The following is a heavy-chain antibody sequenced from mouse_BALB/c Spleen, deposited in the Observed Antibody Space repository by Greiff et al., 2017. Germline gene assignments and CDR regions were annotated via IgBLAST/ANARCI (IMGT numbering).Heavy chain of an antibody. Sequence: QVQLQQPGAELVKPGASVKMSCKASGYTFTSYWMHWVKQRPGQGLEWIGVIDPSDSYTSYNQKFKGKATLTVDTSSSTAYMQLSSLTSEDSAVYYCTRRNGPFLYAMDYWGQGTSVTVSS. CDR2: IDPSDSYT. CDR3: TRRNGPFLYAMDY. CDR1: GYTFTSYW. J-gene: IGHJ4*01. D-gene: IGHD1-1*02. V-gene: IGHV1S127*01.